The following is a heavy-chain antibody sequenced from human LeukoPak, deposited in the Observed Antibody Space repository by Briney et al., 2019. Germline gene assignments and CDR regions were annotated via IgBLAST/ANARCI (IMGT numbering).Heavy chain of an antibody. CDR1: GGSISSGDYY. V-gene: IGHV4-30-4*08. CDR3: ARELAAGPYYFDY. J-gene: IGHJ4*02. D-gene: IGHD6-13*01. CDR2: IYYSGST. Sequence: SQTLSLTCTVLGGSISSGDYYWSWIRQPPGKGLEWIGYIYYSGSTYYNPSLKSRVTISVDTSKNQFSLKLSSVTAADTAVYYCARELAAGPYYFDYWGQGTLVTVSS.